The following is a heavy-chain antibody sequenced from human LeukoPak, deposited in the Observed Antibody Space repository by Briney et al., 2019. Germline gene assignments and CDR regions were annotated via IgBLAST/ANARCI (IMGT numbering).Heavy chain of an antibody. CDR3: AKVHNSSRWFDL. CDR1: GFTFSSFA. V-gene: IGHV3-23*01. J-gene: IGHJ5*02. D-gene: IGHD6-6*01. Sequence: GGSLRLSCAASGFTFSSFAMTWVRQAPGKGLEWLSVISGGGDSAYFADSVKGRFTISRDNSKNTVYLQMKSLRAEDTAVYYCAKVHNSSRWFDLWGQGTLVSVSS. CDR2: ISGGGDSA.